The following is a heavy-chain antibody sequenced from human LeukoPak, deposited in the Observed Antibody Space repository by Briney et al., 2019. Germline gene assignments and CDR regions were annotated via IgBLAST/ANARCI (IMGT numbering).Heavy chain of an antibody. J-gene: IGHJ5*02. D-gene: IGHD6-19*01. CDR1: GFTFSSYE. CDR3: AKQEVAGTGGHNWFDP. CDR2: ISSTGSTI. Sequence: GGSLRLSCAASGFTFSSYEMNWVRQAPGKGLEWVSYISSTGSTIYYADSVKGRYTISRDNAKNSLYLQMNSLRAEDTAVYYCAKQEVAGTGGHNWFDPWGQGTLVTVSS. V-gene: IGHV3-48*03.